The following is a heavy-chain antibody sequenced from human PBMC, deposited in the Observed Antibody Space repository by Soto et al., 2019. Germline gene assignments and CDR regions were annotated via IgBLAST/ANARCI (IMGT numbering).Heavy chain of an antibody. V-gene: IGHV3-74*01. D-gene: IGHD2-21*02. CDR1: GFTFSTYW. Sequence: GGSLRLSCAASGFTFSTYWMHWVRQAPGKGPVWVSHIHSDGSTTTYADSVKGRFTISRDNAKNTLYLQMNSLRAEDTAVYYCVRGDKGGFDLWGQGTTVTVSS. CDR3: VRGDKGGFDL. J-gene: IGHJ3*01. CDR2: IHSDGSTT.